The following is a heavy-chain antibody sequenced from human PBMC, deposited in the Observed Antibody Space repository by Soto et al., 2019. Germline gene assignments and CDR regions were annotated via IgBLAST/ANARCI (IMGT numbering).Heavy chain of an antibody. CDR2: IHYSGST. CDR1: GDSIGTTHSY. Sequence: SETLSLTCTVSGDSIGTTHSYWAWIRQSPGKGLEWIGNIHYSGSTYYMPSLRSRVTLSVDTSKNQFSLRLTSVTAEDTAVYYCARHEGNGSVWPLDYWGQGILVTVSS. V-gene: IGHV4-39*01. J-gene: IGHJ4*02. D-gene: IGHD2-8*02. CDR3: ARHEGNGSVWPLDY.